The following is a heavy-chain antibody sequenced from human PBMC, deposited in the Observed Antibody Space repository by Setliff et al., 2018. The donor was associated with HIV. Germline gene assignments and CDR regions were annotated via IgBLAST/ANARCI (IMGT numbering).Heavy chain of an antibody. CDR2: ITSGGST. CDR3: ARDLSYDYDRSSDTFDY. CDR1: GFTFSSYA. D-gene: IGHD3-22*01. Sequence: GGSLRPSCAASGFTFSSYAMSWVRQTPEKGLEWVSIITSGGSTYYADSAKGRFIISRDNSQNTLYLQMNSLRAEDTAVYYCARDLSYDYDRSSDTFDYWGQGTLVTVSS. J-gene: IGHJ4*02. V-gene: IGHV3-23*01.